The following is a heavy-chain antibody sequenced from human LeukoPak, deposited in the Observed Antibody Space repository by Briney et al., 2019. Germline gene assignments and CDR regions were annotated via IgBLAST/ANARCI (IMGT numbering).Heavy chain of an antibody. Sequence: SETLSLTCTVSGGSVSSGSYYWSWIRQPPGKGLEGMGYIYYSGSTNYNPSLKSRVTISVDTSKNQFSLKLSSVPAEDPAVYYCARDLGSSGWATIDYWGQGTLVTVSS. D-gene: IGHD6-19*01. J-gene: IGHJ4*02. CDR3: ARDLGSSGWATIDY. CDR2: IYYSGST. V-gene: IGHV4-61*01. CDR1: GGSVSSGSYY.